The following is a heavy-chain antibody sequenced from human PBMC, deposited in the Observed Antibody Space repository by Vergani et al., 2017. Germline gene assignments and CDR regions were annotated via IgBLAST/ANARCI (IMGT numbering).Heavy chain of an antibody. J-gene: IGHJ6*02. CDR1: GYTFTSYY. D-gene: IGHD1-26*01. V-gene: IGHV1-46*03. CDR3: AREVRKELLYYYYYGMDV. Sequence: QVQLVQSGAEVKKPGASVKVSCKASGYTFTSYYMHWVRQAPGQGLEWMGIINPSGGSTSYAQKFQGRVTMTRDTSTSTVYMERSSLRSEDTAVYYCAREVRKELLYYYYYGMDVWGQGTTVTVSS. CDR2: INPSGGST.